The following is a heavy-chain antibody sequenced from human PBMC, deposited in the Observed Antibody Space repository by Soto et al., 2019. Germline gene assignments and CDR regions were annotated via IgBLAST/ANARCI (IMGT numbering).Heavy chain of an antibody. J-gene: IGHJ4*02. D-gene: IGHD2-2*02. CDR2: INPSGGST. CDR1: GYTVTSYY. Sequence: SVKVSFKASGYTVTSYYMHWVRQAPGQGLEWMGIINPSGGSTSYAQKFQGRVTMTRDTSTSTVYMELSSLRSEDTAVYYCARGGGGIVVVPAAIHFDYWGQGTLVTVSS. V-gene: IGHV1-46*03. CDR3: ARGGGGIVVVPAAIHFDY.